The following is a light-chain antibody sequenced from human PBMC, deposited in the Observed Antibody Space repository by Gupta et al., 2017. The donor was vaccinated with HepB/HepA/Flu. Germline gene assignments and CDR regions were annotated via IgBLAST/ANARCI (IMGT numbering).Light chain of an antibody. J-gene: IGLJ3*02. V-gene: IGLV5-45*02. CDR1: GGINVGTYR. Sequence: VLTQPSSLSASPGASASLTCTLRGGINVGTYRLYWYQQKPGSPPQYLLRYKADADKQQGSGVPSRFSGSKYASANAGPLSSFGLQSEDESYYSGMIWNRSAEVLGGGTKLTVL. CDR3: MIWNRSAEV. CDR2: YKADADK.